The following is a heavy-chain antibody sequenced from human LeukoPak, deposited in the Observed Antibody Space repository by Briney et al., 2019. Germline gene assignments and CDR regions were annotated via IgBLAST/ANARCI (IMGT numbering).Heavy chain of an antibody. CDR2: ISYDGSNK. CDR3: AGGHYEDVGGIYPDF. Sequence: GGSLRLSCAASGFTFRSYAMHWVRQAPGKGLEWVAVISYDGSNKYYADSVKGRFTISRDNSKNTLYLQMNSLRAEDTAMYYCAGGHYEDVGGIYPDFGGRGPRVPVSS. D-gene: IGHD3-16*01. CDR1: GFTFRSYA. J-gene: IGHJ4*02. V-gene: IGHV3-30*04.